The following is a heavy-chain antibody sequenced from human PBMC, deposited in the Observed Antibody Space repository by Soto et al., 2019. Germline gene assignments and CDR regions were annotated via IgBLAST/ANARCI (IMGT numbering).Heavy chain of an antibody. Sequence: QVQLQESGPGLVKPSQTLSLTCTVSGGSISSGGYYWSWIRQHPGKGLEWIGYIYYSGSTYYTPSLKSRVTISVDTSKNQFSLKLSSVTAADTAVYYCARGSVLWFGEIVDYWGQGTLVTVSS. D-gene: IGHD3-10*01. J-gene: IGHJ4*02. CDR2: IYYSGST. CDR3: ARGSVLWFGEIVDY. CDR1: GGSISSGGYY. V-gene: IGHV4-31*03.